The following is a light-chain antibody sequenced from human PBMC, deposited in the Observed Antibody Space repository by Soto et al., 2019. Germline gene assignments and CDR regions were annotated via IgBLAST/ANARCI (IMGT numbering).Light chain of an antibody. CDR3: QDYGTSPPWT. CDR1: QNIRGND. V-gene: IGKV3-20*01. Sequence: EVVLTQSPGALSLSPGEGATLSCRASQNIRGNDLAWYRQKRGQAPRLLIYGGSSRADGIPDRLSGRGSGTNFTLTISRLEPEDSAVYYCQDYGTSPPWTFGQGTKVEIK. J-gene: IGKJ1*01. CDR2: GGS.